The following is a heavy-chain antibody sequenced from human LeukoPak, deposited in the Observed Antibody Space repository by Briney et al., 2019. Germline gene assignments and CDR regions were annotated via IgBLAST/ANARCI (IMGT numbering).Heavy chain of an antibody. J-gene: IGHJ6*03. CDR3: ARDGYNFGPYYYYMDV. CDR1: GGTFSSYA. CDR2: IIPIFGTA. D-gene: IGHD5-24*01. Sequence: ASVKVSCKASGGTFSSYAISWVRQAPGQGLEWMGGIIPIFGTANYAQKFQGRVTITADESTSTAYMELSSLRSEDTAVYYCARDGYNFGPYYYYMDVWGKGTTVTISS. V-gene: IGHV1-69*13.